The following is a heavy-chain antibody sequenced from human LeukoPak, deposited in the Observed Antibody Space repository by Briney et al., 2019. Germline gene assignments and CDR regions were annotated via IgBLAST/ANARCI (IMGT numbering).Heavy chain of an antibody. Sequence: GGSLRLSCAASGFTVSSNYMSWVRQAPGKGLEWVSVIYIGGSTYNAHSVKGRFTISRDNSKNPLYLQMNNLRAEDTAVYYCARGAVAAAGKRGAFDYWGQGTLVTVSS. CDR1: GFTVSSNY. J-gene: IGHJ4*02. V-gene: IGHV3-66*01. CDR3: ARGAVAAAGKRGAFDY. CDR2: IYIGGST. D-gene: IGHD6-13*01.